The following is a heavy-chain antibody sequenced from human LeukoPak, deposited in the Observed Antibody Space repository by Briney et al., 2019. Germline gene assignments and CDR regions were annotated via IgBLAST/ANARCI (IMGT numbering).Heavy chain of an antibody. V-gene: IGHV4-59*12. CDR2: IYYSGST. CDR1: GGSISSYY. CDR3: TRETYYYDSSAYVIDY. Sequence: SETLSLTCTVSGGSISSYYWSWIRQPPGKGLEWIGYIYYSGSTNYNPSLKSRVTISVDTSKNQFSLKLSSVTAADTAVYYCTRETYYYDSSAYVIDYWGQGTLVTVSS. D-gene: IGHD3-22*01. J-gene: IGHJ4*02.